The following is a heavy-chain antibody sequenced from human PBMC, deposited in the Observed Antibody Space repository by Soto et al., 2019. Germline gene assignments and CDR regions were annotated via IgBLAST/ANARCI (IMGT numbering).Heavy chain of an antibody. CDR1: GITFSDYF. Sequence: ASVKVSCKASGITFSDYFIHWVRQAPGQGLEWMGWINPTSGDTDYAQKFQGWVTMTRDTSISTAYMELTRLRSDDTAVYLCARVGGSSELNYGMDVWGQGTTVTVSS. CDR2: INPTSGDT. J-gene: IGHJ6*02. CDR3: ARVGGSSELNYGMDV. V-gene: IGHV1-2*04. D-gene: IGHD6-6*01.